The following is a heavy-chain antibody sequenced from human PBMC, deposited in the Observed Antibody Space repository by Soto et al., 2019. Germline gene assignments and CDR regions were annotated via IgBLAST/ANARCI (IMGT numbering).Heavy chain of an antibody. J-gene: IGHJ4*02. CDR2: ITGNGGT. CDR3: AKDPRYSSSWYYFDY. CDR1: GFTFSIYA. Sequence: EVQLLESGGGLVQPGGSLRLSCAASGFTFSIYAMSWVRQAPGKGLEWVSTITGNGGTSYADFVRGRFTISRDNSKNTLYLQMNSLRAEDTAVYYCAKDPRYSSSWYYFDYWGQGTLVTVSS. D-gene: IGHD6-13*01. V-gene: IGHV3-23*01.